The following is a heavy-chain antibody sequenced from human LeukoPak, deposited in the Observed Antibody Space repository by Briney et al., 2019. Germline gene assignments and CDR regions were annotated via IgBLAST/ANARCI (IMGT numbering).Heavy chain of an antibody. CDR1: GFTFSSYA. J-gene: IGHJ3*02. CDR3: ARDRQWLVDAFDI. V-gene: IGHV3-30-3*01. Sequence: PGGSLRLSCAASGFTFSSYAMHWVRQAPGKGLEWVAVISYDGSNKYYADSVKGRFTISRDNSKNTLYLQMNSLRAEDTAVYYCARDRQWLVDAFDIWGQGTMVTVSP. D-gene: IGHD6-19*01. CDR2: ISYDGSNK.